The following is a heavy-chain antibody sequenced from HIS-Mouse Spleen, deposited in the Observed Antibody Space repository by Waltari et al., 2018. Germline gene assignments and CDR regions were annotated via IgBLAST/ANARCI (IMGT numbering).Heavy chain of an antibody. D-gene: IGHD3-16*01. CDR2: INPKRAGT. J-gene: IGHJ3*02. CDR1: GYTFTGYY. CDR3: ARDRGAPYDAFDI. Sequence: QVQLVQSGAEVKKPGASVKVSCKAAGYTFTGYYMHWRGQAQGPGLEWMGWINPKRAGTTHARNLPGRVTMTTDPSASTAYMERSRLRSAETAVYSCARDRGAPYDAFDIWGQGTMVTVAS. V-gene: IGHV1-2*02.